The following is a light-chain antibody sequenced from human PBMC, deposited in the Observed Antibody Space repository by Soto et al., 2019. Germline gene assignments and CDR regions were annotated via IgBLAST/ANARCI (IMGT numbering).Light chain of an antibody. CDR1: QSISSY. J-gene: IGKJ2*01. CDR3: QQSYSTP. Sequence: DIQMTQSPSSLSASVGDRVTITCRASQSISSYLNWYQQKPGKAPKLLIYAASSLQSGVPSRFSGSGSGTDFTLIISSLQPEDFATYYFQQSYSTPFGQGTKLEIK. CDR2: AAS. V-gene: IGKV1-39*01.